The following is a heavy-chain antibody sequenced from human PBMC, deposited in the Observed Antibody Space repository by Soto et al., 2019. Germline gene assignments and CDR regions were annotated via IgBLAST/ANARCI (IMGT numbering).Heavy chain of an antibody. CDR2: IYGNGGGI. CDR3: AKDRQPDGLWPFDH. V-gene: IGHV3-23*01. CDR1: GFTFSTYA. D-gene: IGHD2-8*01. Sequence: PLGVLRLSCAASGFTFSTYAMNWVRQAPGKGLEWVSGIYGNGGGISYGDSVKGRFTISRDNSNNMLYLQMHSLRVEDTAVYYCAKDRQPDGLWPFDHWGQGTLVTVSS. J-gene: IGHJ4*02.